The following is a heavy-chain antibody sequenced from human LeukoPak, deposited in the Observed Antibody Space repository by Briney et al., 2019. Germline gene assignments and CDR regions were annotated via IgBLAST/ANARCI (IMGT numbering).Heavy chain of an antibody. CDR1: GFSLSDYF. D-gene: IGHD5/OR15-5a*01. Sequence: GGSLRLSCAAPGFSLSDYFMTWIRQAPGKGLEWVSYIGTSNNYTKYADSVKGRFTISRDNAKRSLYLQMNSLTAEDTAVYFCARDRGSVTSLNYWGEGALVTVSS. CDR3: ARDRGSVTSLNY. J-gene: IGHJ4*02. V-gene: IGHV3-11*05. CDR2: IGTSNNYT.